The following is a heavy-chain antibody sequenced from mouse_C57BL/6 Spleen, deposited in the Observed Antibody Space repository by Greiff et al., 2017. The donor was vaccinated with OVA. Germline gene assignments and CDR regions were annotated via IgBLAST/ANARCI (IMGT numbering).Heavy chain of an antibody. CDR1: GYAFSSSW. CDR3: ARPPAMDY. Sequence: VQLQESGPELVKPGASVKISCKASGYAFSSSWMNWVKQRPGKGLEWIGRIYPGDGDTNYNGKFKGKATLTADKSSSTAYMQLSSLTSEYSAVYFCARPPAMDYWGQGTSVTVSS. J-gene: IGHJ4*01. CDR2: IYPGDGDT. V-gene: IGHV1-82*01.